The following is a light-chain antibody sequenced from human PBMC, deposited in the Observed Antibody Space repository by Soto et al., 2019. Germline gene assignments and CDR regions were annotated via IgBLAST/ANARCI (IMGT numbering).Light chain of an antibody. CDR3: NSYEGSNNLV. V-gene: IGLV2-8*01. J-gene: IGLJ2*01. Sequence: QSALTQPPSASGSPGQSVTISCTGTSSDVGAYNYVSWYQQHPGEVPKLLIYEVTQRPSGVPDRFSGSKSGNTASLPVSGLQDEYEADYYCNSYEGSNNLVFGGGTKLTVL. CDR2: EVT. CDR1: SSDVGAYNY.